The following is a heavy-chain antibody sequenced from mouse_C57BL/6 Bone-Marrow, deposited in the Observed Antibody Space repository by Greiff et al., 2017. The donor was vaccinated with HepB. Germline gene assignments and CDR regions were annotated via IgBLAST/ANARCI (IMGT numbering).Heavy chain of an antibody. CDR2: INPSSGYN. CDR3: AINTIYSNYLDY. CDR1: GYTFTSYW. Sequence: VQLQQSGAELAKPGASVKLSCKASGYTFTSYWMHWVKQRTGQGLEWIGYINPSSGYNKYNQKFKDKATLTADKSSSPAYIQLSSLTYEDSAVYYCAINTIYSNYLDYWGQGTTLTVSS. J-gene: IGHJ2*01. D-gene: IGHD2-5*01. V-gene: IGHV1-7*01.